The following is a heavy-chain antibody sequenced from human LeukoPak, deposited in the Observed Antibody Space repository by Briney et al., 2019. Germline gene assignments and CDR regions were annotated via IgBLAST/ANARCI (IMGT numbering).Heavy chain of an antibody. V-gene: IGHV3-23*01. J-gene: IGHJ3*02. D-gene: IGHD3-3*01. CDR2: ISSSGGST. CDR1: QFIFNTYA. CDR3: AKAVGITIFGVAPRGDAFDI. Sequence: GGSLRLSCAASQFIFNTYAMTWVRQAPGKGLEWLSTISSSGGSTYYADSVKGRFTISRDNSKNTLYLQMYSLRADDTAVYYCAKAVGITIFGVAPRGDAFDIWGQGTMVTVSS.